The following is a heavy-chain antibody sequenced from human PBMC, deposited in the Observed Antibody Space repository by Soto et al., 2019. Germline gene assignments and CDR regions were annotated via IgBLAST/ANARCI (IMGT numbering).Heavy chain of an antibody. Sequence: PVGSLRLSCAASGFTFSNYWMSWVRQAPGKGLEWVANIKQDGSEKYYVDSVKGRFTLSRDNAQNSLQLQMNSLRAEDTAIYFCARVAYGNGWIFDHWGQGTLVTVSS. V-gene: IGHV3-7*01. CDR3: ARVAYGNGWIFDH. D-gene: IGHD6-19*01. J-gene: IGHJ4*01. CDR2: IKQDGSEK. CDR1: GFTFSNYW.